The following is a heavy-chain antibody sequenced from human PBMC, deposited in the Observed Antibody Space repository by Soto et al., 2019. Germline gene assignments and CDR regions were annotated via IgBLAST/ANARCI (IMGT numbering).Heavy chain of an antibody. V-gene: IGHV1-69*13. Sequence: VKVSCKASGGSFNSFAISWVRQAPGRGREWMGGRIPIFGAASYGQRIQGRVAITADESTRTAFMELSSLRYEDTAVYYGATSGECGADPYVYRMDVWGQGTTVTVSS. CDR3: ATSGECGADPYVYRMDV. J-gene: IGHJ6*02. CDR1: GGSFNSFA. D-gene: IGHD2-21*02. CDR2: RIPIFGAA.